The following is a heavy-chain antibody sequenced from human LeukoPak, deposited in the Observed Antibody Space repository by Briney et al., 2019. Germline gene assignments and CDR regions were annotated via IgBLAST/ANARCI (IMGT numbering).Heavy chain of an antibody. V-gene: IGHV3-23*01. CDR1: GLTFSSSA. Sequence: GGSLTLSCAPSGLTFSSSAMSWVRQPAGKGLEWVSAISNNGGYTYYADSVQGRFTISRDNSKSTLCLQMNSLRAEDTAVYYCAKQLGYCSDGSCYFPYWGQGTLVTVSS. CDR2: ISNNGGYT. D-gene: IGHD2-15*01. J-gene: IGHJ4*02. CDR3: AKQLGYCSDGSCYFPY.